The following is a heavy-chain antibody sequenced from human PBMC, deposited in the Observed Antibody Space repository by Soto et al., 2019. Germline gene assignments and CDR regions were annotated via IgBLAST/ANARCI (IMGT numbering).Heavy chain of an antibody. J-gene: IGHJ5*02. D-gene: IGHD6-13*01. Sequence: PGGSLRLSCAASGFTFSSYSMNWVRQAPGKGLEWVSSISSSSSYIYYADSVKGRFTISRDNAKNSLYLQMNSLRAEDTTVYYCARGLTSSSWYLGPWGQGTLVTVSS. CDR1: GFTFSSYS. V-gene: IGHV3-21*01. CDR3: ARGLTSSSWYLGP. CDR2: ISSSSSYI.